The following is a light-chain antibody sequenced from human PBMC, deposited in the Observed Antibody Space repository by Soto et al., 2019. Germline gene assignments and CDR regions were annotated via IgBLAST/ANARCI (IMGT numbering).Light chain of an antibody. CDR1: QAIRND. J-gene: IGKJ2*01. V-gene: IGKV1-17*01. CDR2: AAS. CDR3: LQHNSYPYT. Sequence: DIQMTQSPSSLSASVGDRVSITCRASQAIRNDLGWYQQQPGKAAKRLIFAASSLQSGVPSRFSGSGSGTEFTLTISSLQPEDFATYYCLQHNSYPYTSGQGTKLDIK.